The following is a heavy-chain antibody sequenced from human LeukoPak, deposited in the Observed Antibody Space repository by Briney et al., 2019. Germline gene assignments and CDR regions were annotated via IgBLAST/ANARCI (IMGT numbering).Heavy chain of an antibody. J-gene: IGHJ4*02. Sequence: GGSLRLSCAVSGFTVSGTHMSWVRQAPGKGLEWVAAMYTGGTTYYADSVTGRFTISRDNSKNTLYLHMNSLRAEDTAVYYCAKDAATSGGGLASWGQGTLVSVSS. CDR2: MYTGGTT. D-gene: IGHD3-16*01. CDR3: AKDAATSGGGLAS. CDR1: GFTVSGTH. V-gene: IGHV3-53*01.